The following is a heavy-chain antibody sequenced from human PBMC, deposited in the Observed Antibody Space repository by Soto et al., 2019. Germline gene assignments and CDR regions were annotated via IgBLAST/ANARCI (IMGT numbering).Heavy chain of an antibody. CDR2: IKQDGSEK. J-gene: IGHJ4*02. D-gene: IGHD3-3*01. CDR3: ARAGGNYDFWSGYLDY. V-gene: IGHV3-7*01. CDR1: GFTFSSYW. Sequence: PGGSLRLSCAASGFTFSSYWMSWVRQAPGKGLEWVANIKQDGSEKYYVDSVKGRFTISRDNAKNSLYLQMNSLRAEDTAVYYCARAGGNYDFWSGYLDYWGQGTLVTVSS.